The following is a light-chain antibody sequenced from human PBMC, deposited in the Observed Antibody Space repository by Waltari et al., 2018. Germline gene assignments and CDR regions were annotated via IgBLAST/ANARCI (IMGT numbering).Light chain of an antibody. J-gene: IGKJ1*01. CDR1: QSVSRF. CDR3: QKYDRLPAT. V-gene: IGKV3-20*01. CDR2: GAS. Sequence: EIVLTQSPGPLSLSLGERGTPSCRASQSVSRFLDWYQQKPGQAPRPIIYGASTRATRIPDRFSGSGSGTDVSLTISRLEPEDFAVYYCQKYDRLPATFGQGTKVEIK.